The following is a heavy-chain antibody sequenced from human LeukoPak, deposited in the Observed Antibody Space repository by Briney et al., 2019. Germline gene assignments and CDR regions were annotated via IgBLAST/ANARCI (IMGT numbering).Heavy chain of an antibody. J-gene: IGHJ6*03. D-gene: IGHD6-13*01. Sequence: ASVKVSCKASGYTFTGYYMHWVRQAPGQGLEWMGWINPNSGGTNYAQKFQGRVTMTRDTSISTAYMELSRLRSDDTAVYYCARDRVNSSWYEIHYDYMDVWGKGTTVTVSS. CDR2: INPNSGGT. V-gene: IGHV1-2*02. CDR3: ARDRVNSSWYEIHYDYMDV. CDR1: GYTFTGYY.